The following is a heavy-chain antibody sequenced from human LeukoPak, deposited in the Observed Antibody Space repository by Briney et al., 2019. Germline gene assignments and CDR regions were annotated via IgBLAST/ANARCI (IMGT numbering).Heavy chain of an antibody. Sequence: GGSLRLSCAASGFTFSSYGMHWVRQAPGKGLEWVAVIWYDGSNKYYADSVKGRFTISRDNSKNTLYLQMNSLRAEDTAVCYCAKEGYSYGSFDYWGQGTLVTVSS. CDR1: GFTFSSYG. J-gene: IGHJ4*02. CDR3: AKEGYSYGSFDY. V-gene: IGHV3-33*06. D-gene: IGHD5-18*01. CDR2: IWYDGSNK.